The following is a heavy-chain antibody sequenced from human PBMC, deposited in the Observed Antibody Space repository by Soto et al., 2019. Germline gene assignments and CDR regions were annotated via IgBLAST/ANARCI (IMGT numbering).Heavy chain of an antibody. Sequence: QLQLQESGSGLVKPSQTLSLTCAVSGGSISAAGDSWSWIRQPPGGGLEWIGSIYHSGTFLYNPSLKTRLTMSLYRTNKQVSLTLNSVTAADTAVYYCARAQLYSGSGRYNNLMFDPWGQGTQVIVSS. CDR2: IYHSGTF. CDR1: GGSISAAGDS. CDR3: ARAQLYSGSGRYNNLMFDP. D-gene: IGHD3-10*01. J-gene: IGHJ5*02. V-gene: IGHV4-30-2*01.